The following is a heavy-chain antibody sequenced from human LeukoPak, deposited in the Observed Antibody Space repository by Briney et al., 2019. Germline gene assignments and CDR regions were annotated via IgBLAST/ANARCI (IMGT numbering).Heavy chain of an antibody. V-gene: IGHV3-53*05. CDR2: IYSGGTT. J-gene: IGHJ6*02. CDR1: GFIVSSTY. CDR3: AREIFYGMDV. D-gene: IGHD3-9*01. Sequence: GGSLRLSCAASGFIVSSTYMSWVRQPPGKGLEWVSVIYSGGTTNYADSVKGRFTISRDNSKKTLYLQMNSLRAEDMAVYYCAREIFYGMDVWGQGTTVTVSS.